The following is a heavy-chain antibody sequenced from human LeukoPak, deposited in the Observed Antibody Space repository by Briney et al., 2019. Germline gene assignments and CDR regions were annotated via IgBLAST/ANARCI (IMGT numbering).Heavy chain of an antibody. Sequence: GGSLRLSCAASGFIFSSYAISWVRQAPGKGLEWVSAISGSGGTTYYADSVKGRFTISRDNSKNTLYLQMNSLRAEDTAVYYCAKDVMYYDFWSGYRPSFIDYWGQGTLVTVSS. V-gene: IGHV3-23*01. CDR1: GFIFSSYA. CDR2: ISGSGGTT. CDR3: AKDVMYYDFWSGYRPSFIDY. D-gene: IGHD3-3*01. J-gene: IGHJ4*02.